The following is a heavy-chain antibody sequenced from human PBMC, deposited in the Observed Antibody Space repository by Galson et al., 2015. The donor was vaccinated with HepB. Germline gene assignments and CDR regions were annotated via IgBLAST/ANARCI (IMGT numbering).Heavy chain of an antibody. J-gene: IGHJ6*02. CDR2: INSDGSST. CDR1: GFTFSSYW. Sequence: SLRLSCAASGFTFSSYWMHWVRQAPGKGLVWVSRINSDGSSTGYADSVKGRFTISRDNAKNTLYLQMNSLRAEDTAVYYCARDYIPHTMVRGAHYYYYGMDVWGQGTTVTVSS. D-gene: IGHD3-10*01. CDR3: ARDYIPHTMVRGAHYYYYGMDV. V-gene: IGHV3-74*01.